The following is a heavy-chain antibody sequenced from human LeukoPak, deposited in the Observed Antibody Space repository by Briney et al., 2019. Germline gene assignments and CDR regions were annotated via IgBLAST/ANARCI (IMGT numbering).Heavy chain of an antibody. CDR1: GFTFSSYG. V-gene: IGHV3-23*01. Sequence: GGSLRLSCAASGFTFSSYGMSWVRQAPGKGLEWVSAISGSGGSTYYADSVKGRFTISRDNSKNTLYLQMNSLRAEDTAVYYCAKDGRYFDWLFGDWGQGTLVTVSS. CDR2: ISGSGGST. J-gene: IGHJ4*02. D-gene: IGHD3-9*01. CDR3: AKDGRYFDWLFGD.